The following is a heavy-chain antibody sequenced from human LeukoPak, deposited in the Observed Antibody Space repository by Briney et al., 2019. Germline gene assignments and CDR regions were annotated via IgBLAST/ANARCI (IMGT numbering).Heavy chain of an antibody. CDR1: GGTFSSYA. J-gene: IGHJ4*02. CDR2: IIPIFGTA. Sequence: EASVKVSCKASGGTFSSYAISWVRQAPGQGLEWMGGIIPIFGTANYAQKFQGRVTITTDESTSTAYMELSSLKSEDTAGYYCAREGGTMDLGQGNLVTVSS. D-gene: IGHD1-7*01. CDR3: AREGGTMD. V-gene: IGHV1-69*05.